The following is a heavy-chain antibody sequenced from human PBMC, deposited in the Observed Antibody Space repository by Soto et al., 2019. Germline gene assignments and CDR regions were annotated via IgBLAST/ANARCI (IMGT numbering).Heavy chain of an antibody. CDR1: GFTFSSYS. Sequence: ESGGGLVKPGGSLRLSCAASGFTFSSYSMNWVRQAPGKGLEWVSSISSSSSYIYYADSVKGRFTISRDNAKNSLYLQMNSLRAEDTAVYYCARKMAAAMDAFDIWGQGTMVTVSS. CDR3: ARKMAAAMDAFDI. CDR2: ISSSSSYI. J-gene: IGHJ3*02. V-gene: IGHV3-21*01. D-gene: IGHD6-13*01.